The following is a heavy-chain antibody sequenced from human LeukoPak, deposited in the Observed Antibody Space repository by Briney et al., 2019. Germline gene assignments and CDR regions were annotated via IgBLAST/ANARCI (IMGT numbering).Heavy chain of an antibody. D-gene: IGHD3-22*01. V-gene: IGHV3-30*18. Sequence: GGSLRLPCDASGFNFKSYGMHWVRQAPGKGLEWVAVISYDGSNKYYADSVKGRFTISRDNSKNTLYLQMNSLRAEDTAVYYCAKFDSSGYYYSGCDYWGQGTLVTVSS. CDR1: GFNFKSYG. J-gene: IGHJ4*02. CDR2: ISYDGSNK. CDR3: AKFDSSGYYYSGCDY.